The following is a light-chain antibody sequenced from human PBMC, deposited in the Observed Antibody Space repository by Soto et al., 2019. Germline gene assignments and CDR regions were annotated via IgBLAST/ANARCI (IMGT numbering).Light chain of an antibody. CDR2: GAS. CDR3: QQYGSSRLT. V-gene: IGKV3-20*01. Sequence: EIVLTQSPGTLSLSPGERATLSCRASQSVSSSYLAWYQQKPGQAPRLLIYGASSRATGIPDRFSGSASGTDFTLTISRLEPEDLAVYYCQQYGSSRLTFGGGTKVEIK. CDR1: QSVSSSY. J-gene: IGKJ4*01.